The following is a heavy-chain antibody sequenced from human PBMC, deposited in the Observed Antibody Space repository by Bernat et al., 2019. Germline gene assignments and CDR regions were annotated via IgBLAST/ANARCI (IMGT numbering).Heavy chain of an antibody. CDR3: TRDSSGWYEGY. D-gene: IGHD6-19*01. V-gene: IGHV3-49*01. Sequence: EVQLVESGGGLVQPGRSLRLSCTASGFTFGDYAMSWFRQAPGKGLEWVGFIRSKAYGGTTEYTASVKGRFTISRDDSKSIAYLQMNSLKTEDTAVYYCTRDSSGWYEGYWGQGTLVTVSS. J-gene: IGHJ4*02. CDR2: IRSKAYGGTT. CDR1: GFTFGDYA.